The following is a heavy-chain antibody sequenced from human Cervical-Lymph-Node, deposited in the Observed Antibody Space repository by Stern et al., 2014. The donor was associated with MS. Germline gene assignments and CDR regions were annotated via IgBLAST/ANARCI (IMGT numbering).Heavy chain of an antibody. V-gene: IGHV1-3*01. Sequence: QMQLVQSGAEVKRPGASVKVSCKASGYTFTSHTMHWVRQAPGQRLEWMGWIIAGSGDTKYSQKFQGRVSITRDTSASTAYMDLTSLRSEDTAVYYCARSSGGYRHFDYWGLGTLVTVSS. CDR3: ARSSGGYRHFDY. D-gene: IGHD2-15*01. CDR1: GYTFTSHT. J-gene: IGHJ4*02. CDR2: IIAGSGDT.